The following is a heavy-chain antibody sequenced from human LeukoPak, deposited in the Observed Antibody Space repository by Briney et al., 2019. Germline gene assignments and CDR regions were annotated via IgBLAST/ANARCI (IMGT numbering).Heavy chain of an antibody. CDR1: GYTLTELS. Sequence: GASVKASCKVSGYTLTELSMHWVRQAPGKGREWMGGFDPEDGETIYAQKFQGRVTMTEDTSTDTAYMELSSLRSEDTAVYYCSTSSGSYYTSGSFDPWGQGTLVTVSS. D-gene: IGHD1-26*01. J-gene: IGHJ5*02. V-gene: IGHV1-24*01. CDR2: FDPEDGET. CDR3: STSSGSYYTSGSFDP.